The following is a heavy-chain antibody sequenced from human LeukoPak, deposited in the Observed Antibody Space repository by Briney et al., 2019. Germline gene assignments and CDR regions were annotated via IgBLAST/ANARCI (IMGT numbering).Heavy chain of an antibody. CDR3: AKAGGRGYSYGPTFYYMDV. CDR1: GYTFTSYY. CDR2: INPSGGST. J-gene: IGHJ6*03. Sequence: ASVKVSCKASGYTFTSYYMHWVRQAPGQGLEWMGIINPSGGSTSYAQKFQGRVTMTRDTSTSTVYMELSSLRAEDTAVYYCAKAGGRGYSYGPTFYYMDVWGKGTTVTISS. V-gene: IGHV1-46*01. D-gene: IGHD5-18*01.